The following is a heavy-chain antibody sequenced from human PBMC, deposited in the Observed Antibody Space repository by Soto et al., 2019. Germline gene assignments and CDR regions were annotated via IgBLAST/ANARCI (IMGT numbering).Heavy chain of an antibody. J-gene: IGHJ4*02. CDR3: ARESYGDYSYFDY. V-gene: IGHV4-59*01. D-gene: IGHD4-17*01. CDR2: IYYSGST. CDR1: GGSISSYY. Sequence: PSETLSLTCTVSGGSISSYYWSWIRQPPGKGLEWIGYIYYSGSTNYNPSLKSRVTISVDTPKNQFSLKLSSVTAADTAVYYCARESYGDYSYFDYWGQGTLVTVSS.